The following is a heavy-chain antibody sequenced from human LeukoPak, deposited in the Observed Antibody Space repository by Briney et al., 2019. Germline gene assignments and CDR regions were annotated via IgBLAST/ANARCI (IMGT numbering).Heavy chain of an antibody. Sequence: ASVKVSCKASGYTFTGYYMHWVRQAPGQGLEWMGWINPNSGGTNYAQKFQGRVTMTRDTSISTAYMELRSLRSDDTAVYYCARDHRYYDSSGYYYKSHYYYYYMDVWGKGTTVTVSS. J-gene: IGHJ6*03. V-gene: IGHV1-2*02. CDR1: GYTFTGYY. CDR2: INPNSGGT. D-gene: IGHD3-22*01. CDR3: ARDHRYYDSSGYYYKSHYYYYYMDV.